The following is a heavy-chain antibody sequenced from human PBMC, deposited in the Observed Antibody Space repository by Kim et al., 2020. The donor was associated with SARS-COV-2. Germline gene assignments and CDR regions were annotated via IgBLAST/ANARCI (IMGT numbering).Heavy chain of an antibody. CDR1: GFSFSDHY. Sequence: GGSLRLSCGASGFSFSDHYMDWVRQAPGKGLEWVGRIRNKARGYSTDYAASVKGRFTVSRDDSKNLVYLQMNSLKTDDTAVYYCTKPSGRRPEIWGQGTLVIVSS. J-gene: IGHJ1*01. CDR2: IRNKARGYST. CDR3: TKPSGRRPEI. V-gene: IGHV3-72*01.